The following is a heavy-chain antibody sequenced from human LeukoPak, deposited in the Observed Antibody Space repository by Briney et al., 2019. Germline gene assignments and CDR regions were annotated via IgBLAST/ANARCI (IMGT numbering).Heavy chain of an antibody. Sequence: GGSLRLSCAASGFTFSSYEMNWVRQAPGKGLEWVPYISSSGSTIYYAASVKGRFTISRDNAKNSLYLQMNSLRAEDTAVYHCARGRYFDWLLNFDYWGQGTLVTVSS. J-gene: IGHJ4*02. D-gene: IGHD3-9*01. CDR3: ARGRYFDWLLNFDY. CDR2: ISSSGSTI. V-gene: IGHV3-48*03. CDR1: GFTFSSYE.